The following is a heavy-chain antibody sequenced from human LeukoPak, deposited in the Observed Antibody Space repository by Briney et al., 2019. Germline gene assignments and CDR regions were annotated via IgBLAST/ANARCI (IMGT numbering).Heavy chain of an antibody. Sequence: ASVKVSCKASGYTFTSYDINWVRQATGQGLEWMGWMNPNSGNTGYALKFQGRVTMTRSTSISTAYMELSSLRSEDTAVYYCARGPDYYDSSGYYSLKYWGQGTLVTVSS. CDR3: ARGPDYYDSSGYYSLKY. CDR1: GYTFTSYD. CDR2: MNPNSGNT. J-gene: IGHJ4*02. V-gene: IGHV1-8*01. D-gene: IGHD3-22*01.